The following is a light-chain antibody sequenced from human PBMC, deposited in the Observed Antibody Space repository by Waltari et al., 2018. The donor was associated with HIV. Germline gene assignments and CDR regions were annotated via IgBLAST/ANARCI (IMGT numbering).Light chain of an antibody. CDR1: SSGIGSYNL. CDR2: EVT. V-gene: IGLV2-23*02. Sequence: QSALTQPASVSGSPGQSITISCTGTSSGIGSYNLVSWYQHHPGKAPKLLIYEVTKRPSGVSSRFSGSKSGNTASRTISGLQAEDEGDYYCCSYAGSSSLWMFGGGTKLTVL. CDR3: CSYAGSSSLWM. J-gene: IGLJ3*02.